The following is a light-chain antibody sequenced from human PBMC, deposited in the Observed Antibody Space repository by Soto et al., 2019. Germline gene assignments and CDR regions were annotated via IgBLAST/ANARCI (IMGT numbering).Light chain of an antibody. CDR1: QGIGNN. CDR3: QKYDSVPWS. Sequence: DIQMTQSPSSLSASVGDRVTITCRASQGIGNNLAWYQQKPGKVPKVLIYTASTLHSGVPSRFRGRGSGTDFTLTINSLQPEDVAKYFCQKYDSVPWSFGQGTRVEI. V-gene: IGKV1-27*01. CDR2: TAS. J-gene: IGKJ1*01.